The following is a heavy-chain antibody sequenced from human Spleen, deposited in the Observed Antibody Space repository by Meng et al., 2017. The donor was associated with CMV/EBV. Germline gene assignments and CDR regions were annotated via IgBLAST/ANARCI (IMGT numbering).Heavy chain of an antibody. CDR3: ARDNSGWGVDFDY. Sequence: WKASGYSVTGYYIQWVRQAPGQGLEWMGRINPNSGGTNYAQKFQGRVTMTRDTSISTAYMELSRLRSDDTAVYYCARDNSGWGVDFDYWGQGTLVTVSS. D-gene: IGHD6-19*01. V-gene: IGHV1-2*06. CDR1: GYSVTGYY. J-gene: IGHJ4*02. CDR2: INPNSGGT.